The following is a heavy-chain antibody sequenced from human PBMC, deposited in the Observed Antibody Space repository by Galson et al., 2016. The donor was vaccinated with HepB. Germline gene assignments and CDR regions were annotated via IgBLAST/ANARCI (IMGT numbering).Heavy chain of an antibody. CDR2: MYYSGRI. CDR1: GGSLSGHY. D-gene: IGHD3-16*01. Sequence: ETLSLTCTVSGGSLSGHYWTWIRQPPGKGLEWIWYMYYSGRINYNPSLKNRITISVDTSKNQFSLKLSSVTAADTAVYYCARDQGGVGGVYSYYYMDAWGQGTPVTVSS. J-gene: IGHJ6*03. V-gene: IGHV4-59*11. CDR3: ARDQGGVGGVYSYYYMDA.